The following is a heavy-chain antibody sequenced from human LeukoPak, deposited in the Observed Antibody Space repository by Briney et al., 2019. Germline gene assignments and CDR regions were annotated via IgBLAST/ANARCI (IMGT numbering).Heavy chain of an antibody. CDR3: ARGGVVAAAGTVWFDP. CDR2: ISAYNGNT. CDR1: GYTFTSYG. Sequence: ASMKVSCKASGYTFTSYGISWVRQAPGQGLEWMGWISAYNGNTNYAQKLQGRVTMTTDTSTSTAYMELRSLRSDDTAVYYCARGGVVAAAGTVWFDPWGQGTLVTVSS. D-gene: IGHD6-13*01. V-gene: IGHV1-18*01. J-gene: IGHJ5*02.